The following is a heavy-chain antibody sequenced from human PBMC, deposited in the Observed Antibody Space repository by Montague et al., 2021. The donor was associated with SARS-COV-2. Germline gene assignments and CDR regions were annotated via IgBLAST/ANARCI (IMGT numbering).Heavy chain of an antibody. D-gene: IGHD2-8*01. V-gene: IGHV2-70*11. CDR2: IDWDDEK. CDR1: GFSLSTSAMC. J-gene: IGHJ4*02. CDR3: ARIATCRGVIFFDY. Sequence: PALVKPTQTLTLTCTFSGFSLSTSAMCVSWIRQPPGKALEWLARIDWDDEKYYSTSLKTRLTISKDTSKNQVVLTMTNVDPVDTGTYYCARIATCRGVIFFDYWGQGTLVTVSS.